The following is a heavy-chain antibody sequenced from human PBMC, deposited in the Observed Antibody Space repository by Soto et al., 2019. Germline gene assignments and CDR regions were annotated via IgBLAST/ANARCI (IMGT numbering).Heavy chain of an antibody. CDR2: INSDGSST. V-gene: IGHV3-74*01. CDR3: ARDQSYYDILTGYYPYYYYGMDV. CDR1: GFTFRSYW. D-gene: IGHD3-9*01. J-gene: IGHJ6*02. Sequence: GGSLRLSCAASGFTFRSYWMHWVRQAPGKGLVWVSRINSDGSSTSYADSVKGRFTISRDNAKNTLYLQMNSLRAEDTAVYYCARDQSYYDILTGYYPYYYYGMDVWGQGTAVTVSS.